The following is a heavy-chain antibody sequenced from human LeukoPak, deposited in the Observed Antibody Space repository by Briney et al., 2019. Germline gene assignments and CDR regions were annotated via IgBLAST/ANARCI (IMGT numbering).Heavy chain of an antibody. CDR1: GYTFTTYA. Sequence: ASVKVSCKASGYTFTTYAMNWVRQAPGQGFEWMGWINTNTGNPTYAQGFTGRFVFSLDTSVSTAYLQISSLKAEDTAVYYCARVQGGYIYKGIDYWGQGTLVTVSS. V-gene: IGHV7-4-1*02. D-gene: IGHD5-24*01. CDR3: ARVQGGYIYKGIDY. J-gene: IGHJ4*02. CDR2: INTNTGNP.